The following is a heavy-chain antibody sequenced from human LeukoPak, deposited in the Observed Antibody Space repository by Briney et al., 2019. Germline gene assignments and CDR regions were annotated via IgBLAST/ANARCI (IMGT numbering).Heavy chain of an antibody. CDR2: IIPIFGTA. V-gene: IGHV1-69*13. J-gene: IGHJ6*04. Sequence: SVKVSCKASGGTFSSYAIGWVRQAPGQGLEWMGGIIPIFGTANYAQKFQGRVTITADESTSTAYMELSSLRSEDTAVYYCARNAVPDRPFSGMDVWGKGTTVTVSS. CDR3: ARNAVPDRPFSGMDV. D-gene: IGHD2-2*01. CDR1: GGTFSSYA.